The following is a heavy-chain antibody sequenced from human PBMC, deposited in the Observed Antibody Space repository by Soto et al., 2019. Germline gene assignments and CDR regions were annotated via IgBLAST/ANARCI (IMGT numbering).Heavy chain of an antibody. D-gene: IGHD4-17*01. CDR3: ARDSYGRDGYYYYGMDV. J-gene: IGHJ6*02. Sequence: TSETLSLTCTVSGGSISSGGYYWSWIRQHPGKGLEWIGYIYYSGSTYYNPSLKSRVTISVDTSKNQFSLKLSSVTAADTAVYYCARDSYGRDGYYYYGMDVWGQGTTVTVSS. CDR1: GGSISSGGYY. CDR2: IYYSGST. V-gene: IGHV4-31*03.